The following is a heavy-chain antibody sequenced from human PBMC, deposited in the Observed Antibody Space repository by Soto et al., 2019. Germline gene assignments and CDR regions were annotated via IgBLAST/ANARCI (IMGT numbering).Heavy chain of an antibody. J-gene: IGHJ5*02. V-gene: IGHV2-5*02. CDR3: AAHGSGTYYNPLYNWFDP. CDR1: GFSLSTSGVG. CDR2: IYWGDDK. Sequence: GSGPTLVNPTQTLTLTCTFSGFSLSTSGVGVGWIRQPPGKALKWLALIYWGDDKRYSPSLKSRLSITKDTSKNQVVLTMTNMDPEDTATYYCAAHGSGTYYNPLYNWFDPWGPGTLVTVSS. D-gene: IGHD3-10*01.